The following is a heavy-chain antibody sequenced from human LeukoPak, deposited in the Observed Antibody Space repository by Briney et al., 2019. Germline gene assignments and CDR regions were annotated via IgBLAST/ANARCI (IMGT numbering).Heavy chain of an antibody. Sequence: GGSLRLSCAASGFSVSGNYMSWVRQAPGKGLECVSLTYSGGSTYYADSVKGRFTISRDNSKNTLYLQMDSPRAEDTALYYCAKDGAPNAGYMDVWGKGTTVTVSS. D-gene: IGHD3-16*01. CDR1: GFSVSGNY. CDR2: TYSGGST. J-gene: IGHJ6*03. CDR3: AKDGAPNAGYMDV. V-gene: IGHV3-53*01.